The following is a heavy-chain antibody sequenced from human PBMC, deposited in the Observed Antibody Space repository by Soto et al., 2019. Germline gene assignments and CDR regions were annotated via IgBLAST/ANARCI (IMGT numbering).Heavy chain of an antibody. Sequence: GGSLRLSCAASGFTFSSYGMHWVRQAPGKGLEWVAVISYDGSNKYYADSVKGRFTISRDNSKNTLYLQMNSLRAEDTAVYYCARDEDSSGYPRYYFDYWGQGTLVTVSS. CDR1: GFTFSSYG. CDR2: ISYDGSNK. D-gene: IGHD3-22*01. J-gene: IGHJ4*02. CDR3: ARDEDSSGYPRYYFDY. V-gene: IGHV3-30*03.